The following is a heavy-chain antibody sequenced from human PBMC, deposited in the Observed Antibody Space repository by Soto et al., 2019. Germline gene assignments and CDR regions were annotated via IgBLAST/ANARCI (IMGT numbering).Heavy chain of an antibody. J-gene: IGHJ4*02. Sequence: EVQLVESGGGLVQPGGSLRLSCAASGFTFSSYSMNWVRQAPGKGLEWVSYISSSSSTIYYADSVKGRFTISRDNAKNSLYLQMNSLRDEDTAVYYCAREMGYGSGSYLVAYWGQGTLVAVSS. D-gene: IGHD3-10*01. V-gene: IGHV3-48*02. CDR3: AREMGYGSGSYLVAY. CDR1: GFTFSSYS. CDR2: ISSSSSTI.